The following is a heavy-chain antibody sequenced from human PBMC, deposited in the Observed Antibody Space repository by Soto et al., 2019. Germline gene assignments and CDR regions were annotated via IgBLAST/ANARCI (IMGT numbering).Heavy chain of an antibody. CDR1: GYTFSNFA. V-gene: IGHV1-3*01. Sequence: GASLKVSCKASGYTFSNFAMHWARQAPGQRLEWMGWINAGNWNTKYSQKFQGRVTITRDTSASTAYMELSSVTAADTAVYYCARQPRILTGYSGHFDYWGQGTLVTVSS. CDR3: ARQPRILTGYSGHFDY. CDR2: INAGNWNT. D-gene: IGHD3-9*01. J-gene: IGHJ4*02.